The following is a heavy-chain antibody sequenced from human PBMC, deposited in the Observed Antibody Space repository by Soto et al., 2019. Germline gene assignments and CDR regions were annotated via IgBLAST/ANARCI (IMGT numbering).Heavy chain of an antibody. CDR1: GYTFTSYY. V-gene: IGHV1-46*03. Sequence: QVQLVQSGAEVKKPGASVKVSCKASGYTFTSYYMHWVRQAPGQGLEWMGIINPSGGSTSYAQKFQGRVTMTRDTSTSTVYMELSSLRSEDTAVYYCARGGQAVVPPGYMDVWGKGTTVTVSS. CDR3: ARGGQAVVPPGYMDV. CDR2: INPSGGST. D-gene: IGHD6-19*01. J-gene: IGHJ6*03.